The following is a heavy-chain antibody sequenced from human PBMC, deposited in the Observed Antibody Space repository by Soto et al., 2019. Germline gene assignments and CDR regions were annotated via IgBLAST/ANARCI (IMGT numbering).Heavy chain of an antibody. CDR2: INHSGST. CDR3: AREEGYCSGGSCYRGRGWFDP. J-gene: IGHJ5*02. D-gene: IGHD2-15*01. CDR1: GGSFSGYY. V-gene: IGHV4-34*01. Sequence: SETLSLTCAVYGGSFSGYYLSWIRQPPGKGLEWIGEINHSGSTNYNPSLKSRVTISVDTSKNQFSLKLSSVTAADTAVYYCAREEGYCSGGSCYRGRGWFDPWGQGTLVTVSS.